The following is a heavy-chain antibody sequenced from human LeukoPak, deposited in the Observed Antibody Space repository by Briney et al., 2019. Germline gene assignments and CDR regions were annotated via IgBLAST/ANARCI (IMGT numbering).Heavy chain of an antibody. J-gene: IGHJ4*02. CDR2: INPNSGGT. CDR3: SRDSGYCSGGSCWYFDF. CDR1: GYTFTGYY. Sequence: ASVKVSCKASGYTFTGYYMNWVRQAPGQGLEWMGWINPNSGGTNFAQKFQGRVTMTRDTSMSTAYMELSRLKSDDTAVYYCSRDSGYCSGGSCWYFDFWGQGTLVTVSA. V-gene: IGHV1-2*02. D-gene: IGHD2-15*01.